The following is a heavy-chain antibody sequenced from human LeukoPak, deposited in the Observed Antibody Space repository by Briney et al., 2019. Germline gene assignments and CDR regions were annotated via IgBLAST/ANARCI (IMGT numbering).Heavy chain of an antibody. J-gene: IGHJ4*02. Sequence: GRSLRLSCAASGFMFSSDAMHWVRQAPGKGLEWVAVISYDGSNKYYADSVKGRFTISRDNSKNTLYLQMNSLRAEDTAVYYCARETGSAVGSTDFDYWGQGTLVTVSS. CDR3: ARETGSAVGSTDFDY. D-gene: IGHD4-17*01. CDR2: ISYDGSNK. CDR1: GFMFSSDA. V-gene: IGHV3-30-3*01.